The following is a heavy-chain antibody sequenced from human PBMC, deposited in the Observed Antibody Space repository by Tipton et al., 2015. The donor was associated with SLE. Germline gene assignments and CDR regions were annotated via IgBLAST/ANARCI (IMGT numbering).Heavy chain of an antibody. V-gene: IGHV1-46*01. CDR1: GYTFTSYY. CDR3: ARDEVELRGYSSTYFYGMDV. D-gene: IGHD5-18*01. CDR2: INPSGGGT. J-gene: IGHJ6*02. Sequence: QLVQSGAEVKKPGASVRVSCMASGYTFTSYYMHWVRQAPGQGLEWMGIINPSGGGTTYSQKFQDRVIMTTDTSTSTAYMELRSLRSDDTAVYYCARDEVELRGYSSTYFYGMDVWGQGTTFTVSS.